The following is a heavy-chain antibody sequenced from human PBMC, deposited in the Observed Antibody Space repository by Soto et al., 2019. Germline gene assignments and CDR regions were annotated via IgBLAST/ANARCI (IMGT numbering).Heavy chain of an antibody. CDR2: ISTYNGNA. V-gene: IGHV1-18*01. Sequence: ASVKVSCKPSGYTFTSGGISWVRQAPGQGLEWMGWISTYNGNAIYAQNFQGRVSMTTDTSTSTAYMELRSLRSDDTAVYYFARSYYYDTSGYTPYGMDVWGQGTTVTVSS. CDR3: ARSYYYDTSGYTPYGMDV. CDR1: GYTFTSGG. D-gene: IGHD3-22*01. J-gene: IGHJ6*02.